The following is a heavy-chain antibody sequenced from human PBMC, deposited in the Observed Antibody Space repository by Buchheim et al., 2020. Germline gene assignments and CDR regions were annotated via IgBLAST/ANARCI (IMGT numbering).Heavy chain of an antibody. D-gene: IGHD1-14*01. CDR1: GFIFSNYA. V-gene: IGHV3-30-3*01. CDR3: VREQYNNVFFDY. Sequence: QVQVVESGGGVVQPGRSLRLSCAASGFIFSNYAMHWVRQAPGKGLEWVAGISYDASNKYYADSVEGRVTISRDNSENTLYLEMNSLRGEDTAVYYCVREQYNNVFFDYWGQG. J-gene: IGHJ4*02. CDR2: ISYDASNK.